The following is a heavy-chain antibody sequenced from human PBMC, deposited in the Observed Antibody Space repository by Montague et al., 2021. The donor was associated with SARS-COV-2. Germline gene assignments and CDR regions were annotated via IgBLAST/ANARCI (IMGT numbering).Heavy chain of an antibody. V-gene: IGHV4-59*08. Sequence: SETLSLTCSVSGGSISGYYWSWIWQPPGKGLEWIGYIYYSGSINYNPSLNSRVTISLDTSKNQFPLNLDSVTASDTAMYYCARVIPAVAGANFYFDYWGQGTLVTVSS. D-gene: IGHD4/OR15-4a*01. CDR3: ARVIPAVAGANFYFDY. CDR1: GGSISGYY. CDR2: IYYSGSI. J-gene: IGHJ4*02.